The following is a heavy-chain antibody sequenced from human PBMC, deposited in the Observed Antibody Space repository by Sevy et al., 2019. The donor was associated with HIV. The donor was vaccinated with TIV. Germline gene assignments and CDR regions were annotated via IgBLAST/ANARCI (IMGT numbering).Heavy chain of an antibody. CDR1: GGTFSSYA. Sequence: ASVKLSCKASGGTFSSYAISWVRQAPGQGLEWMGGIIPIFGTANYAQKFQGRVTITADESTSTAYMELSSLRSEDTAVYYCARVRGGIYYYYMDVWGKGTTVTVSS. V-gene: IGHV1-69*13. J-gene: IGHJ6*03. CDR2: IIPIFGTA. D-gene: IGHD3-10*01. CDR3: ARVRGGIYYYYMDV.